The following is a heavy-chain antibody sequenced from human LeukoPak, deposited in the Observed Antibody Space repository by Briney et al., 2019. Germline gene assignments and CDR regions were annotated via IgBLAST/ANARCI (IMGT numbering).Heavy chain of an antibody. Sequence: GGSLRLSCAASGFTVSSNYMSWVRQAPGKGLEWVSVIYSGGSTYYADSVKGRFTISRDNSKNTLYLQMNSLRAEDTAVYYCARWDYSSGWYYFDYWGQGTLVTVSS. CDR1: GFTVSSNY. V-gene: IGHV3-53*01. D-gene: IGHD6-19*01. CDR3: ARWDYSSGWYYFDY. J-gene: IGHJ4*02. CDR2: IYSGGST.